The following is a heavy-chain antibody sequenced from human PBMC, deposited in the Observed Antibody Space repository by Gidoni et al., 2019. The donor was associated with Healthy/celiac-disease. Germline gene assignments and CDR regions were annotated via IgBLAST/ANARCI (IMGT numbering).Heavy chain of an antibody. Sequence: QLQLQESGPGLVKPSETLSLTCTVSGGPLSTSRYYWGWIRQPPGKGLEWIGSIYYSGSTYYNPSLKSRVTISVDTSKNQFSLKLSSVTAADTAVYYCARQGPYDSPLTADYWGQGTLVTVSS. J-gene: IGHJ4*02. D-gene: IGHD3-3*01. V-gene: IGHV4-39*01. CDR1: GGPLSTSRYY. CDR3: ARQGPYDSPLTADY. CDR2: IYYSGST.